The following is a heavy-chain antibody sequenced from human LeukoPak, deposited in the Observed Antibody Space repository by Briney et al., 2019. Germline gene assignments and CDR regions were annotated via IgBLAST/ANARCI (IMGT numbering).Heavy chain of an antibody. CDR2: IYTSGST. CDR3: ARGPYPYDSSGAFDI. Sequence: IPSETLSLTCTVAGGSISSYYWSWIRQPAGKGLEWIGRIYTSGSTNYNPSLKSRVTMSLGTSKNQFSLKLSSVTAADTAVYYCARGPYPYDSSGAFDIWRQGTMVTVSS. J-gene: IGHJ3*02. D-gene: IGHD3-22*01. CDR1: GGSISSYY. V-gene: IGHV4-4*07.